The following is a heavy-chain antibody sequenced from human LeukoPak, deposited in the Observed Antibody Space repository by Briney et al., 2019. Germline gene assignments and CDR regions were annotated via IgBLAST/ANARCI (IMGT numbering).Heavy chain of an antibody. V-gene: IGHV4-31*03. CDR3: ARPSGFGELFPFDY. D-gene: IGHD3-10*01. Sequence: SQTLSLTCTVSGGSISSGGYYWSWIRQHPGKGLEWIGYIYHSGSTYYNPSLKSRVTISVDTSKNQFSLKLSSVTAADTAVHYCARPSGFGELFPFDYWGQGTLVTVSS. CDR1: GGSISSGGYY. J-gene: IGHJ4*02. CDR2: IYHSGST.